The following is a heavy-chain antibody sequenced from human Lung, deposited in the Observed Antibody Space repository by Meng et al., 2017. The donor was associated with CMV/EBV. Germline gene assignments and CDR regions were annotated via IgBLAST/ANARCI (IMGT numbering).Heavy chain of an antibody. V-gene: IGHV3-30-3*01. J-gene: IGHJ4*02. Sequence: FLFSNYAMKWVRQGPGRGLEWLAVISYDGNKYYYADSGKGRFTISRDNSKNTVFLQMNSLRGEDTAVYYCSRGGPGMRFVEWFSFDSWGQGALVTVSS. CDR2: ISYDGNKY. D-gene: IGHD3-3*01. CDR3: SRGGPGMRFVEWFSFDS. CDR1: FLFSNYA.